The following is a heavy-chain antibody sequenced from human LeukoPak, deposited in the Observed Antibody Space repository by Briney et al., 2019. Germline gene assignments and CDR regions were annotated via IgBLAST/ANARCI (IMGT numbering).Heavy chain of an antibody. CDR1: GGSFSGYY. J-gene: IGHJ3*02. CDR3: AREFHCSGGSCSHDAFDI. CDR2: INHSGST. Sequence: SETLSLTWAVYGGSFSGYYWSWIRQPPGKGLEWIGEINHSGSTNYNPSLRSRVTISVDTSKNQFSLKLSSVTAADTAVYYCAREFHCSGGSCSHDAFDIWGQGTMVTVSS. D-gene: IGHD2-15*01. V-gene: IGHV4-34*01.